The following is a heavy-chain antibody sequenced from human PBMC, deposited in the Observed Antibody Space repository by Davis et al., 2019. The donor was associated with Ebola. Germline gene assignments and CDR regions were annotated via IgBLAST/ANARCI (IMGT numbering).Heavy chain of an antibody. Sequence: SVKVSCKASGGTFSSYAVSWVRQAPGQGLEWMGGIIPIFGTPNYAQKFQGRVTITADESTSTAYMELSSLRSEDTAVYYCARGLWDSYGSGLPKYFDIWGQGTSVTVAS. CDR3: ARGLWDSYGSGLPKYFDI. V-gene: IGHV1-69*13. D-gene: IGHD3-10*01. CDR2: IIPIFGTP. J-gene: IGHJ4*02. CDR1: GGTFSSYA.